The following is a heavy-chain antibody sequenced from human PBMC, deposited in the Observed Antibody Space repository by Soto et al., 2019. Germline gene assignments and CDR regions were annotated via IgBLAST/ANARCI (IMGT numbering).Heavy chain of an antibody. J-gene: IGHJ4*02. CDR1: GFTFSSYW. Sequence: EVQLVESGGGLVQPGGSLRLSCAASGFTFSSYWMLWVRQAPGEGLVWVSRISSDGSTTNYADSVKGRLTISRDNAKNTLYLQMNSLRVEDTAVYYCSRHPIPTTDSYYFDHWGQGTLVAVSS. CDR2: ISSDGSTT. CDR3: SRHPIPTTDSYYFDH. V-gene: IGHV3-74*01. D-gene: IGHD4-17*01.